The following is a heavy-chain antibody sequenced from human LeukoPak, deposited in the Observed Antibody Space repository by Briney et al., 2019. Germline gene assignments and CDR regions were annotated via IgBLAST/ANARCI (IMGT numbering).Heavy chain of an antibody. CDR1: GFIFSTYF. Sequence: PGGSLRLSCAASGFIFSTYFMNWVRQAPGKGLEWVSSISSSGNSIYYADSVKGRFTISRDNAKNSVYLQMNSLRAEDTAVYYCGRQAAPDYWGQGILVTVSS. CDR2: ISSSGNSI. V-gene: IGHV3-21*01. CDR3: GRQAAPDY. D-gene: IGHD6-13*01. J-gene: IGHJ4*02.